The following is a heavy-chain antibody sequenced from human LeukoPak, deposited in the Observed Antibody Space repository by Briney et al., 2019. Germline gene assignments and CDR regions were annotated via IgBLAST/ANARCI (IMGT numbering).Heavy chain of an antibody. CDR2: ISYDGSNK. CDR3: AKEQIAAVGASYYYGMDV. CDR1: GFTFSSYG. V-gene: IGHV3-30*18. Sequence: GGSLRLSCAASGFTFSSYGMHWVRQAPGKGLEWVAVISYDGSNKYYADSVKGRFTISRDNSKNTLYLQMNSLRAEDTAVYYCAKEQIAAVGASYYYGMDVWGQGTTVTVSS. J-gene: IGHJ6*02. D-gene: IGHD6-13*01.